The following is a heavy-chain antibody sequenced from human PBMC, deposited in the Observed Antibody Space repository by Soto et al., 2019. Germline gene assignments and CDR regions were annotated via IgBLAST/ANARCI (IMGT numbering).Heavy chain of an antibody. CDR1: GGTFSSYT. D-gene: IGHD6-19*01. CDR3: ARSPGYSSGGNWFDP. V-gene: IGHV1-69*02. Sequence: QVQLVQSGAEVKKPGSSVKVSCKASGGTFSSYTISWVRQAPGQGLEWMGRIIPILGIANYAQKVQGRVTITADKSRSTAYMELSSLRSEDTAVYYCARSPGYSSGGNWFDPWGQGTLVTVSS. CDR2: IIPILGIA. J-gene: IGHJ5*02.